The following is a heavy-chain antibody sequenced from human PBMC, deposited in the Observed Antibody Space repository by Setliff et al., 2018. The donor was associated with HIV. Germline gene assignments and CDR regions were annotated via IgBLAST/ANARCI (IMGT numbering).Heavy chain of an antibody. CDR1: GGNFTSYC. J-gene: IGHJ4*02. D-gene: IGHD3-22*01. Sequence: ASVKVSCKASGGNFTSYCIGWVRQAPGQGLEWMGIINPSGGSTSYAQKFQGRVTMTRDTSTSTVYMELSSLRSEDTAVYYCARVEYYYDSSGYYYDYWGQGTLVTVSS. V-gene: IGHV1-46*01. CDR2: INPSGGST. CDR3: ARVEYYYDSSGYYYDY.